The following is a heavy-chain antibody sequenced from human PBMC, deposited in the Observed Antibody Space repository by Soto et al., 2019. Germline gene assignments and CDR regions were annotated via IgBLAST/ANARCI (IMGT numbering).Heavy chain of an antibody. D-gene: IGHD3-10*01. CDR1: GGSFSGYY. CDR3: ARRRAFMVRGVISAGPVDP. CDR2: INHSGGT. J-gene: IGHJ5*02. Sequence: QVQLQQWGAGLLKPSETLSLTCAVYGGSFSGYYWSWIRQPPGTGLEWVGEINHSGGTNYNPSLKSRVTKSVDTSKNQFSQKLSSVTAADTAVYYCARRRAFMVRGVISAGPVDPWGQGTLVTVSS. V-gene: IGHV4-34*01.